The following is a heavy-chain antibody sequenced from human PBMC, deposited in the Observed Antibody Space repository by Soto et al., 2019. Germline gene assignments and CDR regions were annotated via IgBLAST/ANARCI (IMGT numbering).Heavy chain of an antibody. D-gene: IGHD3-3*01. CDR3: ARDASYYSLWSGYYPSRNGMDI. Sequence: GGSLRLSCAASGFTFSSFGMHWVRQAPGKGLEWVSLIWYDGSKKSYGDSVKGRFTISRDNSRNTGYLQMNSLRADDTAVYHCARDASYYSLWSGYYPSRNGMDIWGQGTTVTASS. J-gene: IGHJ6*02. CDR2: IWYDGSKK. V-gene: IGHV3-33*01. CDR1: GFTFSSFG.